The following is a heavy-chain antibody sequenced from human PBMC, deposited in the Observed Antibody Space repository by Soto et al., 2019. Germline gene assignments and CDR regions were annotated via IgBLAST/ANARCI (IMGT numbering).Heavy chain of an antibody. CDR1: GGTFSSYA. D-gene: IGHD5-18*01. CDR3: ARDTMAVGVKRRYTYVHPPDREGMDV. V-gene: IGHV1-69*13. Sequence: GASVKVSCKASGGTFSSYAISWVRQAPGQGLEWMGGIIPIFGTANYAQKFQGRVTITADESTSTAYMELSSLRSEDTAVYYCARDTMAVGVKRRYTYVHPPDREGMDVWGQGTTVTVSS. J-gene: IGHJ6*02. CDR2: IIPIFGTA.